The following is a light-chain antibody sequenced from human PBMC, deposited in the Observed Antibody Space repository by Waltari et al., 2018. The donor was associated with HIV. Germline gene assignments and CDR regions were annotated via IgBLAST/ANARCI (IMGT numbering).Light chain of an antibody. CDR2: TAN. V-gene: IGLV2-14*01. Sequence: QSALTQPASVSGSPGQSVTISCIGSDIDIGIYDYISWYHHPPNSAPRLVVFTANIRPSGSPFRFAGSKSGNTASLTISGLQADDEGVYYCSSYVTGGSLLFGGGTQVTVL. CDR1: DIDIGIYDY. J-gene: IGLJ3*02. CDR3: SSYVTGGSLL.